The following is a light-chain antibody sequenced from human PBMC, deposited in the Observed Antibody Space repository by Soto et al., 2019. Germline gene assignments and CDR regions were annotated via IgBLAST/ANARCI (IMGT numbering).Light chain of an antibody. V-gene: IGKV1-39*01. J-gene: IGKJ5*01. CDR1: QSISSD. Sequence: DIQMTQSPSSLSASVGDRVTITCRASQSISSDLNWYQQKPGKAPKLLIYDAYSLQSGVPSRFSGSGSGTDFTLTISSLQPEDFATYYCQQSYSTPITVGQGTRLEIK. CDR2: DAY. CDR3: QQSYSTPIT.